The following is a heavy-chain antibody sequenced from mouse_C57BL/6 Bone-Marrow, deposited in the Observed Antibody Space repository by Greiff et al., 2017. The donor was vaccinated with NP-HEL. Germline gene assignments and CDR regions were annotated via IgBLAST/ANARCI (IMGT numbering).Heavy chain of an antibody. J-gene: IGHJ4*01. CDR3: ARGTAQANYAMDY. CDR2: ISSGSSTI. D-gene: IGHD3-2*02. CDR1: GFTFSDYG. Sequence: EVKLVESGGGLVKPGGSLKLSCAASGFTFSDYGMHWVRQAPEKGLEWVAYISSGSSTIYYADTVKGRFTISRDNAKNTLFLQMTSLRSEDTAMYYCARGTAQANYAMDYWGQGTSVTVSS. V-gene: IGHV5-17*01.